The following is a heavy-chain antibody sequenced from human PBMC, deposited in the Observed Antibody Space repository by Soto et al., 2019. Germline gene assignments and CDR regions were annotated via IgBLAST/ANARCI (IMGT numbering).Heavy chain of an antibody. J-gene: IGHJ5*01. CDR3: ARGRYCLTGRCFPNWFDS. CDR2: IYKSATT. CDR1: GDSISNLDYF. V-gene: IGHV4-30-4*01. Sequence: SETLSLTCSVSGDSISNLDYFWAWIRQPPGQALEYIGYIYKSATTYYNPSFESRVAISVDTSKSQFSLNVTSVTAADTAVYFCARGRYCLTGRCFPNWFDSWAQGALVTVSS. D-gene: IGHD7-27*01.